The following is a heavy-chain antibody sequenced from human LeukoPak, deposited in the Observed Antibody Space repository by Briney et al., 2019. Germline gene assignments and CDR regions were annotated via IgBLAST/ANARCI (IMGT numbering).Heavy chain of an antibody. J-gene: IGHJ4*02. Sequence: SETLSLTCAVYGGSFSGYYWSWIRQPPGKGLEWIGEINHSGSTNYNPPLKSRVTMSVDTSKNQFSLKLSSVTAADTAVYYCARGLTDMSIVGGSSAQYYFDYWGQGTLVTVSS. CDR2: INHSGST. D-gene: IGHD1-26*01. CDR3: ARGLTDMSIVGGSSAQYYFDY. CDR1: GGSFSGYY. V-gene: IGHV4-34*01.